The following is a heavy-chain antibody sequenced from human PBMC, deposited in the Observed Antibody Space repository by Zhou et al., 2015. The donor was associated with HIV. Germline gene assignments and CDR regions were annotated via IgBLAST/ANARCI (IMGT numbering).Heavy chain of an antibody. D-gene: IGHD4/OR15-4a*01. CDR3: ARDGRGANVGVLYYFDY. CDR2: IIPIFGTA. Sequence: QVQLVQSGAEVKKPGSSVKVSCKASGGTFSSYAISWVRQAPGQGLEWMGGIIPIFGTANYAQKFQGRVTITADESTSTAYMELSSLRSEDTAVYYCARDGRGANVGVLYYFDYWGQGTLVTVSS. J-gene: IGHJ4*02. CDR1: GGTFSSYA. V-gene: IGHV1-69*01.